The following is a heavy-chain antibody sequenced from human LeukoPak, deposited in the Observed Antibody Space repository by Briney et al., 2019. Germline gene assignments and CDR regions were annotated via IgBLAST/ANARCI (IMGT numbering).Heavy chain of an antibody. D-gene: IGHD3-10*01. J-gene: IGHJ3*02. CDR2: IYYSGST. Sequence: KTSETLSLTCTVSGGSISSYYWSWIRQPPGKGLEWIGYIYYSGSTNYNPSLKSRVTISVDTSKNQFSLKLSSVTAADTAVYYCARRRAHYGSLSDAFDIWGQGTMVTVSS. CDR1: GGSISSYY. V-gene: IGHV4-59*08. CDR3: ARRRAHYGSLSDAFDI.